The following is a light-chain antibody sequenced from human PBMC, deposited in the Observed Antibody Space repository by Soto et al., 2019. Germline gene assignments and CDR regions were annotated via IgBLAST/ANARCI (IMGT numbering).Light chain of an antibody. J-gene: IGLJ2*01. CDR1: SSDIGAGFD. CDR3: QAYDSSLSAVV. CDR2: DNT. V-gene: IGLV1-40*01. Sequence: QSVLTQPPSVSGAPGQRVTISCTGSSSDIGAGFDVYWYQHRPGTAPKLLIYDNTNRPSGVPDRFSGSKSGTSASLPITGLQAADEADYYCQAYDSSLSAVVFGGVTKVTVL.